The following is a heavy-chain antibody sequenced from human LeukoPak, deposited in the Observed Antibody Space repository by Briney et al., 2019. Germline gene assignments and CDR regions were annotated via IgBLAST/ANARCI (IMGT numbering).Heavy chain of an antibody. CDR2: IWYDGSNK. D-gene: IGHD6-13*01. J-gene: IGHJ1*01. V-gene: IGHV3-33*01. CDR1: GFTFSSYG. Sequence: GRSLRLSCAASGFTFSSYGMHWVRQAPGKGLEWVAVIWYDGSNKYYADSVKGRFTISRDNSKNTLYLQMNSLRAEDTAVYYCARGGVYSSSWAYFQHWGQGTLVTVSS. CDR3: ARGGVYSSSWAYFQH.